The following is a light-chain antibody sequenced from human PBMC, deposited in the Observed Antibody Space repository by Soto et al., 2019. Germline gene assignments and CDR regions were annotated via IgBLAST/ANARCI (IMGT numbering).Light chain of an antibody. CDR2: EVS. V-gene: IGLV2-8*01. J-gene: IGLJ2*01. Sequence: QSALTQPPSASGSPGQSVTISCTGTSSDVGGYNYVSWYQQHPGKAPKLMLYEVSKRPSGVPDRFSGSNSGNTASLTVSGLQAEDEADYYCSSYAGSNNLVVFGGGTKLTVL. CDR3: SSYAGSNNLVV. CDR1: SSDVGGYNY.